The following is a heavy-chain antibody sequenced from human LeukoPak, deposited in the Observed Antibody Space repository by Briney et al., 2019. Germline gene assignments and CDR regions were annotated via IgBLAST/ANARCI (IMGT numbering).Heavy chain of an antibody. V-gene: IGHV3-72*01. J-gene: IGHJ4*02. CDR1: GFTFSDHY. CDR3: ARASMRASLYYFDY. Sequence: PGGSLRLSCAASGFTFSDHYMDWVRQAPGKGLEWVGRTRNKANSYTTEYAASVKGRFTISRDYSKNSLYLQMNSLKTEDTAVYYCARASMRASLYYFDYSGQGTLVTVSS. CDR2: TRNKANSYTT.